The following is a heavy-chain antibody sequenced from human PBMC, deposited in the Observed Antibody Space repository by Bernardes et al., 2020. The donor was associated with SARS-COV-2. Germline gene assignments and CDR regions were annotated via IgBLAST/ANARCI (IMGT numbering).Heavy chain of an antibody. CDR3: ARPIHKYSSSWYDY. D-gene: IGHD6-13*01. Sequence: ASVKVSCKASGYTFTDYYMHWVRQAPGQGLEWMGWISAYNGNTNYAQKLQGRVTMTTDTSTSTAYMELRSLRSDDTAVYYCARPIHKYSSSWYDYWGQGTLVTVSS. J-gene: IGHJ4*02. CDR2: ISAYNGNT. V-gene: IGHV1-18*04. CDR1: GYTFTDYY.